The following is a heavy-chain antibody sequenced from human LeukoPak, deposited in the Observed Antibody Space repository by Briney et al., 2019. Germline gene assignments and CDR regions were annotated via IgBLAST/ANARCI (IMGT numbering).Heavy chain of an antibody. J-gene: IGHJ4*02. V-gene: IGHV3-74*01. CDR2: INSDGSST. D-gene: IGHD4-11*01. CDR3: AREDVDYMLFDY. CDR1: GFTFSSYW. Sequence: GGSLRLSCAASGFTFSSYWMHWVRQAPGRGLVWVSRINSDGSSTSYADSVKGRFTISRDNAKNTLYLQMNSLRAEDTAVYYCAREDVDYMLFDYWGQGTLVTVSS.